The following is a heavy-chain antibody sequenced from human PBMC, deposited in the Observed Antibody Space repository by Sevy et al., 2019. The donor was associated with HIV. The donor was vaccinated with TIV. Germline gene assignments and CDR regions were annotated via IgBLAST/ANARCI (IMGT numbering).Heavy chain of an antibody. J-gene: IGHJ4*02. CDR1: TFTFGHYA. V-gene: IGHV3-30*04. D-gene: IGHD3-16*01. CDR3: ARDWGTPPTAILYYFDF. Sequence: GGFLRLSCAASTFTFGHYAMHWVRQAPGKGLQWVAGISYEGSNEYYTDSVKGRFTISRDNSKNTLNLEMNNLRVEDTALYYCARDWGTPPTAILYYFDFWGQGIPVTVSS. CDR2: ISYEGSNE.